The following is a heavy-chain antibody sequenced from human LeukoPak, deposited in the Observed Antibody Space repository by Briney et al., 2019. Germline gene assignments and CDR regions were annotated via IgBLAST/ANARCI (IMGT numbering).Heavy chain of an antibody. CDR3: ATSVLRYFDWLSLYYYYGMDV. CDR2: MNPNSGNT. J-gene: IGHJ6*02. V-gene: IGHV1-8*01. D-gene: IGHD3-9*01. CDR1: GYTFTSHD. Sequence: VASVKVSCKASGYTFTSHDINWVRQATGQGLEWMGWMNPNSGNTGYAQKFQGRVTMTRNTSISTAYMELSSLRSEDTAVYYCATSVLRYFDWLSLYYYYGMDVWGQGTTVTVSS.